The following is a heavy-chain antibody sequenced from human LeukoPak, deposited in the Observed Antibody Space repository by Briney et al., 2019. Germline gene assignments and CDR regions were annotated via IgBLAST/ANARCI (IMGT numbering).Heavy chain of an antibody. J-gene: IGHJ3*01. CDR3: ARPAYTAAYDL. Sequence: SGGSLRLSCAASGFTFSSYSMNWVRQAPGKGLECVSYISSSSDSIYYADSVKGRFTISRDNAKNSLYLQMNSLRAEDTAVYYCARPAYTAAYDLWGQGTMVTVSS. CDR1: GFTFSSYS. CDR2: ISSSSDSI. V-gene: IGHV3-48*04. D-gene: IGHD3-16*01.